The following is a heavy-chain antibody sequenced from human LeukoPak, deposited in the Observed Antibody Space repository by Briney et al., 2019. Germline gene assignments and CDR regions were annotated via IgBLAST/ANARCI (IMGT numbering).Heavy chain of an antibody. CDR2: IYSSGNP. J-gene: IGHJ4*02. V-gene: IGHV4-39*01. CDR3: ARMQPANFDY. Sequence: SETLSLTCTVSGGSISSSGYCWGWTRQPPGKGLEWIGSIYSSGNPYYNPSLKSRLTISVDTSNNQFSLRLTSVTAADTAVYYCARMQPANFDYWGQGTLVTVSS. CDR1: GGSISSSGYC. D-gene: IGHD6-13*01.